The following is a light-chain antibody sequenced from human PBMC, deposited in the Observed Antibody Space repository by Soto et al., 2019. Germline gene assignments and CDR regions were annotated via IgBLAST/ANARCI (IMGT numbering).Light chain of an antibody. V-gene: IGKV1-12*01. Sequence: DIQMTQSPSSVSASVGDRVTISCGASQDISNWLAWYQQKPGEAPKFLIYAASNLQSGVPPKFSVSGSGTDFTLTISSLQPEDFAVYYRQQARRFPITFGQGTRLEIK. J-gene: IGKJ5*01. CDR2: AAS. CDR3: QQARRFPIT. CDR1: QDISNW.